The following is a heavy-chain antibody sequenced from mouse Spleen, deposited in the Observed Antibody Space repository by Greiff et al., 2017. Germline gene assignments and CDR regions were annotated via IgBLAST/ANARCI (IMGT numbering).Heavy chain of an antibody. CDR3: ARGHQGGFAY. Sequence: EVMLVESGGGLVKPGGSLKLSCAASGFTFSSYAMSWVRQTPEKRLEWVASISSGGSTYYPDSVKGRFTISRDNARNILYLQMSSLRSEDTAMYYCARGHQGGFAYWGQGTLVTVSA. J-gene: IGHJ3*01. CDR2: ISSGGST. V-gene: IGHV5-6-5*01. CDR1: GFTFSSYA.